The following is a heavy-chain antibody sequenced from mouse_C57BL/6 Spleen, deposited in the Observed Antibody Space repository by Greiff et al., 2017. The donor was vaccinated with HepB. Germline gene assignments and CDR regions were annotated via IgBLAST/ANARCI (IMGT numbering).Heavy chain of an antibody. CDR1: GFNIKDYY. Sequence: EVKLVESGAELVKPGASVKLSCTASGFNIKDYYMHWVKQRTEQGLEWIGRIDPEDGETKYAPKFQGKATMTADTSSNTAYLQLSSLTSEDTAVYYCARGVITTVVATDYWGQGTTLTVSS. CDR3: ARGVITTVVATDY. V-gene: IGHV14-2*01. D-gene: IGHD1-1*01. J-gene: IGHJ2*01. CDR2: IDPEDGET.